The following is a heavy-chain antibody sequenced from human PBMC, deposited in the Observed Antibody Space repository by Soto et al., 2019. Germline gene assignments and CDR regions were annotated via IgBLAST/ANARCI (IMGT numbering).Heavy chain of an antibody. CDR1: GFTFTSSA. Sequence: SVKVSCKASGFTFTSSAVQWVRQARGQRLEWIGWIVVGSGNTNYAQKFQERVTITRDMSTSTAYMELSSLRSEDTAVYYCAADYEERNWNPLYYYYGMDVWGQGTTVTVSS. V-gene: IGHV1-58*01. CDR3: AADYEERNWNPLYYYYGMDV. J-gene: IGHJ6*02. D-gene: IGHD1-1*01. CDR2: IVVGSGNT.